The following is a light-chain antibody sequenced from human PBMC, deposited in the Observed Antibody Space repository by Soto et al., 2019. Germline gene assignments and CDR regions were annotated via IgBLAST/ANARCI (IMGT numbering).Light chain of an antibody. CDR3: QQSHSTPLT. V-gene: IGKV1-39*01. Sequence: DIQMTQSPSSLSASVGDRVTITCRASQSISSYLNWYQQKPGKAPKVLISGASSLQSGVPLRFSGSGSGTDFTLTIRSLQSEDFASYYCQQSHSTPLTFGGGTKVEIK. CDR1: QSISSY. J-gene: IGKJ4*01. CDR2: GAS.